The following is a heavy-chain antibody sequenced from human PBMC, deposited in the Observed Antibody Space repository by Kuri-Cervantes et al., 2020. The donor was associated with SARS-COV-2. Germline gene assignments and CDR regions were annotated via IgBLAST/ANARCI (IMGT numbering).Heavy chain of an antibody. CDR1: GGSLSDYY. CDR3: ATARFYYFEY. Sequence: ASVKVSCKISGGSLSDYYIHWVQQAPGKGLEWVGLIDPEDGQTIYAEKFKGKVAISAGTPTDTAYMELTSLTSEDTAIYYCATARFYYFEYWGQGTLVTVSS. CDR2: IDPEDGQT. V-gene: IGHV1-69-2*01. J-gene: IGHJ4*02. D-gene: IGHD3-3*01.